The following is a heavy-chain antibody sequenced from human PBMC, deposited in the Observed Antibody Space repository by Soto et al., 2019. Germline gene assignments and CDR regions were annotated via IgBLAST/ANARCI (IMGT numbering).Heavy chain of an antibody. V-gene: IGHV1-18*01. Sequence: QVHLVQSGAEVKKPGASVKVSCKGSGYTFTSYGITWVRQAPGQGLEWMGWISAHNGNTDYAQKLQGRVTVTRDTSTRPAYMELRSLRSADTAVYYCARGRDGDYWGQGALVTVSS. D-gene: IGHD6-6*01. J-gene: IGHJ4*02. CDR3: ARGRDGDY. CDR1: GYTFTSYG. CDR2: ISAHNGNT.